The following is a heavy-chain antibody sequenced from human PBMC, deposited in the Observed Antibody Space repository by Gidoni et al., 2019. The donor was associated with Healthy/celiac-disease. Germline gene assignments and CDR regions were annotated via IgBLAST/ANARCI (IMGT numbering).Heavy chain of an antibody. D-gene: IGHD3-22*01. Sequence: EVQLVESGGGLVQPGGSLRLSCAASGFTFSRNWMRWVRQAPVKGLEWVANIKQDGSEEYYVDSVKGRFTIARDNAKNSLYLQMNSLRAEDTAVYYCARDYDSSGYYFGGMDVWGQGTTVTVSS. CDR3: ARDYDSSGYYFGGMDV. CDR2: IKQDGSEE. V-gene: IGHV3-7*01. J-gene: IGHJ6*02. CDR1: GFTFSRNW.